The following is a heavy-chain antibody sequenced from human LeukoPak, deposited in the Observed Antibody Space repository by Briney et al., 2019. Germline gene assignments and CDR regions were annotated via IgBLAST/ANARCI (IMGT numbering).Heavy chain of an antibody. CDR3: ARGGLVRGTINSLIGFDI. D-gene: IGHD3-10*01. V-gene: IGHV3-21*01. CDR1: GFTFSNYA. J-gene: IGHJ3*02. CDR2: LSSRSRYI. Sequence: PGGSLRLSCAASGFTFSNYAMTWVRQAPGKGLEWVSSLSSRSRYIYYADSLKGRFTISRDNAKNSLYLQMNSLRAEDTAVYYCARGGLVRGTINSLIGFDIWGQGIMVTVSS.